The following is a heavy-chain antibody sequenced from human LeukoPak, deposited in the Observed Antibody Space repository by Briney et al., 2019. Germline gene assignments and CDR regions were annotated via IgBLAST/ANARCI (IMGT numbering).Heavy chain of an antibody. D-gene: IGHD5-18*01. V-gene: IGHV5-51*01. J-gene: IGHJ3*02. CDR3: ARGGEYSYGKPHAFDI. Sequence: GESLQISCQGSGYSFTSYWIGWVRQMPGKGLEWMGIIYPGDSDTRYSPSFQGQVTISADKSISTAYLQWSSLKASDTAMYYCARGGEYSYGKPHAFDIWGQGTMVTVSS. CDR1: GYSFTSYW. CDR2: IYPGDSDT.